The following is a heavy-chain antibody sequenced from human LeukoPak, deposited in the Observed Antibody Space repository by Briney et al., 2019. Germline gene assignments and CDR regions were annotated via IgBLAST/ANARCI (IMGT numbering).Heavy chain of an antibody. CDR1: GFTFPSYA. CDR2: IRGSGDNT. V-gene: IGHV3-23*01. J-gene: IGHJ4*02. CDR3: ARVGRTGIAAAANFDY. D-gene: IGHD6-13*01. Sequence: GGSLRLSCAASGFTFPSYAMTWVRQAPGKGLEWVSVIRGSGDNTYYADSVKGRFTISRDNSKNTLYLQMNSLRAEDTAVYYCARVGRTGIAAAANFDYWGQGTLVTASS.